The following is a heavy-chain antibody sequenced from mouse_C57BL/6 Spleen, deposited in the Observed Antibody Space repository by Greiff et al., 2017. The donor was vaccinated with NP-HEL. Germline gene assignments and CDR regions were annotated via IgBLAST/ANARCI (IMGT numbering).Heavy chain of an antibody. CDR1: GYTFTSYW. D-gene: IGHD1-1*01. CDR2: IDPSDSET. J-gene: IGHJ2*01. V-gene: IGHV1-52*01. Sequence: VQLQQPGAELVRPGSSVKLSCKASGYTFTSYWMHWVKQRPIQGLEWIGNIDPSDSETHYNQKFKDKATLTVDKSSSTAYMQLSSLTSEDSAVYYCARSRATVVEFGSFDYWGQGTTLTVSS. CDR3: ARSRATVVEFGSFDY.